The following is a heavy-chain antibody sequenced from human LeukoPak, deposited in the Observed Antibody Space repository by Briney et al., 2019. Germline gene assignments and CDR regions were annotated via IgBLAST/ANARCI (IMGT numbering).Heavy chain of an antibody. D-gene: IGHD4-23*01. CDR3: AIVPIGLPGGNSDY. J-gene: IGHJ4*02. Sequence: NSSETLSLTCTVSGGSISSYYWNWIRQPPGKGLEWIGYIYYTGSTKYNPSLKSRVTISVDTSKNQFSLKLSSVTAADTAVYYCAIVPIGLPGGNSDYWGQGTLVTVSS. V-gene: IGHV4-59*08. CDR1: GGSISSYY. CDR2: IYYTGST.